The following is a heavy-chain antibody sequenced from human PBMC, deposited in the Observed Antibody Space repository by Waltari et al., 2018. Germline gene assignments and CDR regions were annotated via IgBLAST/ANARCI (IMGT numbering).Heavy chain of an antibody. CDR3: ARGGEGFYDWLPF. CDR2: ISPGGST. D-gene: IGHD3-9*01. J-gene: IGHJ4*02. V-gene: IGHV4-34*02. Sequence: QVHLQQWGAGLLKPSETLSLTCVVSGGSFSGYHWHWIRQAPGKGLEWIGYISPGGSTNYNPSRKVRVTMSTDTSKREFSLKLSFVTAADTAVYYCARGGEGFYDWLPFGGQGALVTVSS. CDR1: GGSFSGYH.